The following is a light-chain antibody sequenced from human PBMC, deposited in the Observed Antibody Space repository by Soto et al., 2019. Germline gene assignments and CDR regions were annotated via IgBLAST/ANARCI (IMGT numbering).Light chain of an antibody. V-gene: IGLV2-14*01. J-gene: IGLJ2*01. Sequence: QSALTQPASVSGSPGQSITISCTGASSDVGAYNYVTWYQQHPGKAPKLMIYAVSNRPSGVSNRFSGSKSGNTASLTISGLQAEDEADYYCISYTSSSTLVFGGGTQLTV. CDR2: AVS. CDR1: SSDVGAYNY. CDR3: ISYTSSSTLV.